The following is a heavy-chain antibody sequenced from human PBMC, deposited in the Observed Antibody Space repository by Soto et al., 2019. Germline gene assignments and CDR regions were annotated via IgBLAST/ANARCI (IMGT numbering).Heavy chain of an antibody. J-gene: IGHJ6*02. Sequence: QVQVVESGGGVVQPGRSLRLSCAASGFTFSSFGMHWVRQAPGKGLEWVSLIWYDGSKKSYGDSVKGRFTISRDNSRNTVYLQMNSLRADDTAVYYCARDASYYSLWSGYYPSRNGMDVWGQGTTVFVSS. CDR1: GFTFSSFG. CDR2: IWYDGSKK. D-gene: IGHD3-3*01. V-gene: IGHV3-33*01. CDR3: ARDASYYSLWSGYYPSRNGMDV.